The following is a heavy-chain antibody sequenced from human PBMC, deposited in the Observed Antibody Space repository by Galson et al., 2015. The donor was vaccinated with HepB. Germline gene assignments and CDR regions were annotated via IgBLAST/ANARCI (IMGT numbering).Heavy chain of an antibody. CDR2: IYSGGAT. D-gene: IGHD6-19*01. Sequence: SLRLSCAASGFTVSNTYMNWVRQAPGKGLEWVSVIYSGGATYYADFVKGRFTISRDNSKDTLYLQMNSLRAEDTAVYYCVRPYSSGWTATFDYWGQGTLVTVSS. J-gene: IGHJ4*02. V-gene: IGHV3-66*02. CDR3: VRPYSSGWTATFDY. CDR1: GFTVSNTY.